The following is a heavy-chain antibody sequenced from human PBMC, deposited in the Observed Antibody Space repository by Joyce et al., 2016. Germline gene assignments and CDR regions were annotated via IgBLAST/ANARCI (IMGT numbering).Heavy chain of an antibody. J-gene: IGHJ4*02. CDR2: IKKDGSES. D-gene: IGHD1-14*01. Sequence: EVHLVESGGGLVQPGGSLRISCAASGFTFSSYWVSWVRQAPGKGLEWVDNIKKDGSESYYVDSVKGRFTISRDNTKNSLYLQMNSLRVEDTAVYYCASPGTRYWGQGTLVTVSS. CDR3: ASPGTRY. CDR1: GFTFSSYW. V-gene: IGHV3-7*03.